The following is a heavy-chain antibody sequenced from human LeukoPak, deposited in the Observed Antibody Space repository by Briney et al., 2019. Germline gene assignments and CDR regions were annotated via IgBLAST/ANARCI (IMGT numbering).Heavy chain of an antibody. V-gene: IGHV3-23*01. CDR2: ISGSGGST. J-gene: IGHJ4*02. Sequence: GGSLRLSCAASGFTFSSYAMSWVRQAPGKGLEWVSAISGSGGSTYYAHSAKCRFTISRDNSKNTLYLQMNSLRAEDTAVYYCAKDSSGPIDYWGQGTLVTVSS. CDR1: GFTFSSYA. D-gene: IGHD3-22*01. CDR3: AKDSSGPIDY.